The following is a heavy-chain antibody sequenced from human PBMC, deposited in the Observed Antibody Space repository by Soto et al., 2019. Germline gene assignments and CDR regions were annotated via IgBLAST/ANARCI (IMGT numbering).Heavy chain of an antibody. D-gene: IGHD3-10*01. CDR2: IYSGGST. Sequence: EVQLVETGGGLIQPGGSLRLSCAASGFTVSSNYMSWVRQAPGKGLEWVSVIYSGGSTYYADSVKGRFTISRDNSMNTLYLQMNSLRAEDTAVYYCASEWFGEQSPYYFDYWGQGTLVTVSS. V-gene: IGHV3-53*02. CDR3: ASEWFGEQSPYYFDY. CDR1: GFTVSSNY. J-gene: IGHJ4*02.